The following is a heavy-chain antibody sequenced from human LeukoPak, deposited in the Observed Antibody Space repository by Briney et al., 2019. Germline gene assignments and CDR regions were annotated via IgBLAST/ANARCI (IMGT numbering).Heavy chain of an antibody. Sequence: GGSLKISCKGSGYNFTSYWIGWVRQMSGKGLEWMGIIYPGDSDTRYSPSFQGQVTISADKSINTAYLQWSSLKASDTAMYYCARGLYYYDSSGYYYFDYWGQGTLVTVSS. CDR3: ARGLYYYDSSGYYYFDY. V-gene: IGHV5-51*01. CDR1: GYNFTSYW. J-gene: IGHJ4*02. CDR2: IYPGDSDT. D-gene: IGHD3-22*01.